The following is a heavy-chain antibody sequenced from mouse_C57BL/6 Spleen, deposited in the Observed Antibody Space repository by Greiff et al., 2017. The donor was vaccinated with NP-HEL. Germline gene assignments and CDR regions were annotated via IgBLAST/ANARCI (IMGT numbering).Heavy chain of an antibody. J-gene: IGHJ3*01. CDR3: ARHGVVAPAEAWFAY. CDR2: ISSGGSYT. CDR1: GFTFSSYG. D-gene: IGHD1-1*01. V-gene: IGHV5-6*01. Sequence: EVKLMESGGDLVKPGGSLKLSCAASGFTFSSYGMSWVRQTPDKRLEWVATISSGGSYTSYPASVKGRFTISRDNAKNTLYLQMGSLKSEDTAMYYCARHGVVAPAEAWFAYWGQGTLVTVSA.